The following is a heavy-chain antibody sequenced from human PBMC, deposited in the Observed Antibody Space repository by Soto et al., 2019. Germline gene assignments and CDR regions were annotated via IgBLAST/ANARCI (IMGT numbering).Heavy chain of an antibody. Sequence: ASVKVSCKAFGFIFNNYAISWVRQAPGQGLEWMGWISANSGNTNYAQKLQGRVTMTTDTSTSTAYMELRSLRSDDTAVYYCATAGNYDSSGREFWGPGTLVTVSS. V-gene: IGHV1-18*04. J-gene: IGHJ4*02. CDR1: GFIFNNYA. CDR3: ATAGNYDSSGREF. CDR2: ISANSGNT. D-gene: IGHD3-22*01.